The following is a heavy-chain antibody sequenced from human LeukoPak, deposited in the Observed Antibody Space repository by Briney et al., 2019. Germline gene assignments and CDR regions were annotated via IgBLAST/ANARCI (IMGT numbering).Heavy chain of an antibody. D-gene: IGHD6-13*01. CDR2: INPNSGGT. V-gene: IGHV1-2*02. Sequence: ASVKVSCKASGYTFTSYGISWVRQAPGQGLEWMGWINPNSGGTNYARKFQGRVTMTRDTSISTAYMELSRVRSDDSAVYYCARGGLRDAAGTHMDVWGKGTTVTVSS. CDR1: GYTFTSYG. J-gene: IGHJ6*03. CDR3: ARGGLRDAAGTHMDV.